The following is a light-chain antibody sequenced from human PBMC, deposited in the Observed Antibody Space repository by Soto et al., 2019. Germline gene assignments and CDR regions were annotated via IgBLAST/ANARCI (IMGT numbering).Light chain of an antibody. V-gene: IGLV2-14*03. CDR1: SSDFGGYTY. Sequence: SALTQPASVSGSPGQSITISCTGTSSDFGGYTYVSWYQQHPGKAPKLMIFDATSRPSGVSNRFSGSKSDNTASLTIAGLQAEDEADYYCSSYTSTSTYVFGTGTKVTVL. CDR2: DAT. CDR3: SSYTSTSTYV. J-gene: IGLJ1*01.